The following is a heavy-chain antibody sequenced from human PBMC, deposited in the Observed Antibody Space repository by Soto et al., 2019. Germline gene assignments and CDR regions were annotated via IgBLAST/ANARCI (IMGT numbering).Heavy chain of an antibody. J-gene: IGHJ4*02. CDR3: ARAGDWNYVQDF. CDR2: INSDGTRI. CDR1: GFTVTNYR. Sequence: SGGSLRLSCAASGFTVTNYRIHWVRQAPGKGLVWVARINSDGTRINYADSVKGRFTISRDNAKNTVFLQMNSLRDEDSAVYFCARAGDWNYVQDFWGQGTLVTVSS. D-gene: IGHD1-7*01. V-gene: IGHV3-74*01.